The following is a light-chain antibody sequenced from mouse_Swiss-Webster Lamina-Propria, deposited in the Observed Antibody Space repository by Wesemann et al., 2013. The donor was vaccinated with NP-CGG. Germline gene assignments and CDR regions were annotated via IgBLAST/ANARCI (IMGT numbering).Light chain of an antibody. J-gene: IGKJ1*01. CDR2: STS. V-gene: IGKV4-79*01. Sequence: QSPAIMSASPGEKVTLTCSASSSVSSSYLYWYQQKPGSSPKLWIYSTSNLASGVPARFSGSGSGTSYSLTISRMEAEDAATYYCQQRSSYPRTFGGGTKLEIK. CDR1: SSVSSSY. CDR3: QQRSSYPRT.